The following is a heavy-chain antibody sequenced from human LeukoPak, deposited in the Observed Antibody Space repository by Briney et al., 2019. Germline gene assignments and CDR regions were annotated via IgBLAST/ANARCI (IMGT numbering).Heavy chain of an antibody. J-gene: IGHJ1*01. CDR3: ARMTTSFQH. CDR2: MYNSVNT. Sequence: PSETLSLTCTVSGGSITGYYWSWIRQSPGKALEWIGYMYNSVNTISNASLKSRVTLSVDKSKNQFSLKLRSVTAADTAVYYCARMTTSFQHWGQGTLVTVSS. V-gene: IGHV4-4*08. D-gene: IGHD4-11*01. CDR1: GGSITGYY.